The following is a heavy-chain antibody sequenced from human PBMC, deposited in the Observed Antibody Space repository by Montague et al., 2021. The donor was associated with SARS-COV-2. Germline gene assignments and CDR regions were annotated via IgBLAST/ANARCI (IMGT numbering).Heavy chain of an antibody. CDR1: GGSVSSGGYY. V-gene: IGHV4-61*08. CDR2: IYYSGST. CDR3: ARVSLAAAATRSDY. D-gene: IGHD6-13*01. J-gene: IGHJ4*02. Sequence: SETLSLTCTVSGGSVSSGGYYWSWIRQPPGKGLEWIGHIYYSGSTXYNPSLKSRVTISLDTSKNQFSPKLTSVTAADTAVYYCARVSLAAAATRSDYWGQGTLVTVSS.